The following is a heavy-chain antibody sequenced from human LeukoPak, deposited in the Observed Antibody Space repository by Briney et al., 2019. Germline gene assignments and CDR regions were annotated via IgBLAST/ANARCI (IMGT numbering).Heavy chain of an antibody. D-gene: IGHD3-22*01. CDR2: ISSSSSYI. J-gene: IGHJ4*02. Sequence: RGSLRLSCAASGFTFSSYSMNWVRQAPGKGLEWVSSISSSSSYIYYADSVKGRFTISRDNAKNSLYLQMNSLRAEDTAVYYCAREGSYYDSSGYPRWGQGTLVTVSS. CDR1: GFTFSSYS. V-gene: IGHV3-21*01. CDR3: AREGSYYDSSGYPR.